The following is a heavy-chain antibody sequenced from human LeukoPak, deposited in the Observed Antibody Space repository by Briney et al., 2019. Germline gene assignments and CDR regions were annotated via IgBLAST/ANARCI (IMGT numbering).Heavy chain of an antibody. CDR1: GGSFNGYY. CDR3: ARRSLSSISSGITP. J-gene: IGHJ5*02. V-gene: IGHV4-34*01. Sequence: SETLSLTCAVYGGSFNGYYWNWIRQPPGKGLEWIGDISQSGSTTYNPSLKSRVTISIDTSKNQVSLKLNSVTAADTAVYYCARRSLSSISSGITPWGQGTLVTVSS. D-gene: IGHD6-6*01. CDR2: ISQSGST.